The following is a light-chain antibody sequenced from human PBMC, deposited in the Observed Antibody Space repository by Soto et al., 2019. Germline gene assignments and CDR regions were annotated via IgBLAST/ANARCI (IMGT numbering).Light chain of an antibody. Sequence: EIVMTQSPATLSVSPGERVTLSCRASQSVSSNLAWYQQKPGQAPRLLIYGASTRATGIPARFSGSGSGTECTRTISSLQSEDFAVYYCLQCGSTPLTFGQGTKVEIK. CDR3: LQCGSTPLT. J-gene: IGKJ1*01. V-gene: IGKV3-15*01. CDR2: GAS. CDR1: QSVSSN.